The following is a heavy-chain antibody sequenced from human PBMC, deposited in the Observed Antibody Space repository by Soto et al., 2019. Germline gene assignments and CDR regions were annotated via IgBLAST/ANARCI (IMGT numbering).Heavy chain of an antibody. D-gene: IGHD4-17*01. CDR1: GGSISSYY. V-gene: IGHV4-59*08. CDR3: ARRYGDYFDY. J-gene: IGHJ4*02. Sequence: QVQLQESGPGLVKPSETLSLTSTVSGGSISSYYWSWIRQPPGKGLEWIGYIYYSGSTNYNPSLKSRVTISVDTSKNQFSLKLSSVTAADTAVYYCARRYGDYFDYWGQGTLVTVSS. CDR2: IYYSGST.